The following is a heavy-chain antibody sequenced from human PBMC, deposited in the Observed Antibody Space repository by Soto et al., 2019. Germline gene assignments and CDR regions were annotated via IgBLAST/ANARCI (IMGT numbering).Heavy chain of an antibody. CDR2: LSTDGSTP. Sequence: GGPLRLSCAASGFIFGSYAMNWVRQVPGKEPEWVAVLSTDGSTPYYADSVRGRFTISRDNSKNTLFLQMNSLRPEDTAIYFCAKIYELWSPYLSFGDQRDPWGQGTLVTVSS. CDR3: AKIYELWSPYLSFGDQRDP. D-gene: IGHD3-3*01. V-gene: IGHV3-30*16. CDR1: GFIFGSYA. J-gene: IGHJ5*02.